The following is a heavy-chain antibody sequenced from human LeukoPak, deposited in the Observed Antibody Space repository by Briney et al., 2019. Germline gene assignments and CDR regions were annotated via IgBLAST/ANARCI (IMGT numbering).Heavy chain of an antibody. D-gene: IGHD2-2*01. J-gene: IGHJ4*02. CDR3: AKALTAADCSSTSCYPIPFDY. Sequence: GGSLRLSCAASGFTFSSYAMSWVRQAPGKGLEWVSAISGSGGSTYYADSVKGRFTISRDNSKNTLYLQMNSLRAEDTAVYYCAKALTAADCSSTSCYPIPFDYWGQGTLVTVSS. CDR1: GFTFSSYA. CDR2: ISGSGGST. V-gene: IGHV3-23*01.